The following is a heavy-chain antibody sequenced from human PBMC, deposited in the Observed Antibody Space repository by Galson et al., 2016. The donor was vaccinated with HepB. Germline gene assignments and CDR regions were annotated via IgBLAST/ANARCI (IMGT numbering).Heavy chain of an antibody. J-gene: IGHJ1*01. CDR2: ISYDGSNK. D-gene: IGHD3-3*01. Sequence: SLRLSCAASGFTFSNYAFHWVRQTPGNGLEWVSVISYDGSNKYYSDSVKGRFIISRDNSTNTIILHMNSLRSEDTGVYHCTRASFTTFGILRGYFQHWGQGNRVTVTS. V-gene: IGHV3-30*04. CDR3: TRASFTTFGILRGYFQH. CDR1: GFTFSNYA.